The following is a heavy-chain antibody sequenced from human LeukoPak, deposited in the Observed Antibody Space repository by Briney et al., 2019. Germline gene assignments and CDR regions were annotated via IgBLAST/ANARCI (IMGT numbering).Heavy chain of an antibody. D-gene: IGHD2-2*01. J-gene: IGHJ4*02. CDR3: AREYCSSTNCYSYYFDY. CDR2: INPNSGGT. Sequence: ASVKVSCKASGYTFTGYYMHWVRQAPGQGLEWMGWINPNSGGTNYAQKFQGRVTMTRDTSISTAYMELRSLRSDDTAVYYCAREYCSSTNCYSYYFDYWGQGTLVTVSS. CDR1: GYTFTGYY. V-gene: IGHV1-2*02.